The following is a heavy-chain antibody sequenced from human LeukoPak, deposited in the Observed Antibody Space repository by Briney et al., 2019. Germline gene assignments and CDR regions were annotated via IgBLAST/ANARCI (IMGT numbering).Heavy chain of an antibody. J-gene: IGHJ3*02. V-gene: IGHV4-59*01. CDR3: ARPGIAVAGTPQGFDI. D-gene: IGHD6-19*01. CDR1: GGSISNYY. Sequence: PSETLSLTCTVSGGSISNYYWNWIRQPPGKGLEWIGYIYYSGTTNYNPSLKSRVSMSVDTSKNQFSLKLSSVTAADTAVYYCARPGIAVAGTPQGFDIWGQGTMVTVSS. CDR2: IYYSGTT.